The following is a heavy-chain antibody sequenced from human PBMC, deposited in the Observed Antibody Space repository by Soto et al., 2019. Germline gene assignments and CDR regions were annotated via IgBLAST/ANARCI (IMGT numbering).Heavy chain of an antibody. J-gene: IGHJ5*01. Sequence: ASVKVSCKASGYTFISYGISWVRQAPGQGLEWMGWISAYNGNTNYAQKFQGRVTMTTDTSTSTAYMELRSLRSDDTAVYYCANDSGWCHRGWFDSWGQGTLVTVSS. D-gene: IGHD6-13*01. CDR3: ANDSGWCHRGWFDS. CDR2: ISAYNGNT. CDR1: GYTFISYG. V-gene: IGHV1-18*01.